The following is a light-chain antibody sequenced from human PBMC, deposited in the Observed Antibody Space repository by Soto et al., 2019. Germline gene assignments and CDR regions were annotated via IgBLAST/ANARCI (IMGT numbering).Light chain of an antibody. CDR3: QSYDSSLSGSYV. CDR2: GNS. V-gene: IGLV1-40*01. Sequence: QLVLTQPPSVSGAPGQRVTISCTGSSSNIGAGYDVHWYQQLPGTAPKLLIYGNSNRPSGVPDRFSGSKSGTSASLAITGLQAEDEADYYCQSYDSSLSGSYVFATGTKLTVL. CDR1: SSNIGAGYD. J-gene: IGLJ1*01.